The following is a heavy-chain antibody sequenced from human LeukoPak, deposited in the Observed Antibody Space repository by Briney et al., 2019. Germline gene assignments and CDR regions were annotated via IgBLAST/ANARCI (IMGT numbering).Heavy chain of an antibody. CDR2: IYYSGST. D-gene: IGHD6-13*01. CDR3: ARSRGAAAGFNYYGMDV. CDR1: GGSISSYY. V-gene: IGHV4-59*01. Sequence: SETLSLTCTISGGSISSYYWSWIRQPPGKGLEWIGYIYYSGSTNYNPSLKSRVTISVDTSKNQFSLKLSSVTAADTAVYYCARSRGAAAGFNYYGMDVWGQGTTVTVSS. J-gene: IGHJ6*02.